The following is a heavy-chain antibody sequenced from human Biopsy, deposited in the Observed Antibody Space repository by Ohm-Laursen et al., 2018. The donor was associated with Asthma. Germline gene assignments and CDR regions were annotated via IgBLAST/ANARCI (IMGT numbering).Heavy chain of an antibody. CDR1: GYTFNSAG. V-gene: IGHV1-18*01. J-gene: IGHJ6*02. Sequence: APSVNPSRKISGYTFNSAGTSSARQAPGQGLGWMGWISVYIGNTKVAQKLQDRVTKITETSTSTAYMELRSLRSEDTAVYFCARSVDYSHYYGIDVWGQGPRVPVS. CDR3: ARSVDYSHYYGIDV. D-gene: IGHD3-10*01. CDR2: ISVYIGNT.